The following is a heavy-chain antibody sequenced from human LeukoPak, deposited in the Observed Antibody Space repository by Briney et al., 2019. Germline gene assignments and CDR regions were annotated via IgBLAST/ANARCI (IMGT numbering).Heavy chain of an antibody. D-gene: IGHD4-17*01. J-gene: IGHJ6*03. Sequence: QSGGSLRLSCAASGFTFSSYSMNWVRQAPGKGLEWVSYISSSSSTIYYADSVKGRFTISRDNAKNSLYLQMNSLRAEDTAVYYCARRQGDYVDYYYYYMDVWGKGTTVTVSS. V-gene: IGHV3-48*01. CDR1: GFTFSSYS. CDR3: ARRQGDYVDYYYYYMDV. CDR2: ISSSSSTI.